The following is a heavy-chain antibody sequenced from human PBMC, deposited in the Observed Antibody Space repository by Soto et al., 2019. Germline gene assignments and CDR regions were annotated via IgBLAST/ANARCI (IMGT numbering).Heavy chain of an antibody. CDR3: ARDLWVEPELYYYGMDV. CDR1: GGSISSYY. Sequence: SETLSLTCTVSGGSISSYYWSWIRQPAGKGLEWIGRIYTSGSTNYNPSLKSRVTMSVDTSKNHFSLRLTSVTAADTAVYYCARDLWVEPELYYYGMDVWGQGTTVTVSS. D-gene: IGHD1-1*01. V-gene: IGHV4-4*07. J-gene: IGHJ6*02. CDR2: IYTSGST.